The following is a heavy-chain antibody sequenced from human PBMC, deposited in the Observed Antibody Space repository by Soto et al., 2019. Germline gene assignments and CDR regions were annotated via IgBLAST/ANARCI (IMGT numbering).Heavy chain of an antibody. Sequence: GGSLRLSCAASGFTFSSYSMNWVRQAPGKGLEWVSSISSSSSYIYYADSVKGRFTISRDNAKNSLYLQMNSLRAEDTAVYYCARDPGYHYDISTGYDYWGQGTLVTVSS. J-gene: IGHJ4*02. CDR3: ARDPGYHYDISTGYDY. CDR2: ISSSSSYI. D-gene: IGHD3-9*01. V-gene: IGHV3-21*01. CDR1: GFTFSSYS.